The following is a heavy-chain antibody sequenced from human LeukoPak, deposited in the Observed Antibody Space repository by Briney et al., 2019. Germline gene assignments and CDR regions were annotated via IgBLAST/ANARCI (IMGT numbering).Heavy chain of an antibody. V-gene: IGHV4-31*03. CDR1: GGSISSGGYY. D-gene: IGHD3-10*01. CDR3: ARVFRFLKRNYGSGSYYNLDSYYYGMDV. CDR2: IYYSGST. J-gene: IGHJ6*02. Sequence: SETLSLTCTVSGGSISSGGYYWSWIRQHPGKGLEWIGYIYYSGSTYYNPSLKSRVTISVDTSKNQFSLKLSSVTAADTAVYYCARVFRFLKRNYGSGSYYNLDSYYYGMDVWGQGTTVTVSS.